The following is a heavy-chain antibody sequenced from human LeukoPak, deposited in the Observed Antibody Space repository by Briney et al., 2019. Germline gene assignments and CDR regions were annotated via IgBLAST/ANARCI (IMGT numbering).Heavy chain of an antibody. V-gene: IGHV1-18*01. CDR1: GYTFTSYG. CDR2: ISAYNGNT. D-gene: IGHD4-17*01. J-gene: IGHJ3*02. Sequence: ASVKVSCKASGYTFTSYGISWVRQAPGQGLEWMGWISAYNGNTNYAQKLQGRVTMTTDTSTSTAYMELRSLRSDDTAVYYCARESGYGDYEGDVDAFDIWGQGTMVTVSS. CDR3: ARESGYGDYEGDVDAFDI.